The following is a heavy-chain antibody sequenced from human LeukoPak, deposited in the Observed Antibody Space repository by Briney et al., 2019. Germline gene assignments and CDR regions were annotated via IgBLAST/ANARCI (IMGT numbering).Heavy chain of an antibody. CDR1: GYTFTGYY. V-gene: IGHV1-2*02. CDR2: INPNSGGT. J-gene: IGHJ4*02. CDR3: AREGRIVGSTTRLDY. Sequence: GASVKVSCKASGYTFTGYYMHWVRQAPGQGLEWMGWINPNSGGTNYAQKFQGRVTMTRDASISTAYMELSRLRSDDTAVYYCAREGRIVGSTTRLDYWGQGTLVTVSS. D-gene: IGHD1-26*01.